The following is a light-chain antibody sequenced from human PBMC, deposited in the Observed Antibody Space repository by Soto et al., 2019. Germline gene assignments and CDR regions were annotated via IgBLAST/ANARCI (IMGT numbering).Light chain of an antibody. J-gene: IGLJ2*01. V-gene: IGLV2-8*01. CDR1: SSDVGGYNY. CDR2: EVS. CDR3: SSYAVSNTFVV. Sequence: QSALTQPPSASGSPGQSVTISCTGTSSDVGGYNYVSWYQHHPGKAPKLMIYEVSKRPSGVPDRFSGSKSGNTASLTVSGLQAEDEDDYYCSSYAVSNTFVVFGGGTKLTVL.